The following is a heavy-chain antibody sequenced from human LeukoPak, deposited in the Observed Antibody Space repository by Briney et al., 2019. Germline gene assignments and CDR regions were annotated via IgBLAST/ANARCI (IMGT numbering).Heavy chain of an antibody. V-gene: IGHV3-48*01. CDR1: GFRFRDYS. CDR2: VGIDSGNT. J-gene: IGHJ4*02. CDR3: ARDYKYAFDN. D-gene: IGHD5-24*01. Sequence: GGSLRLSCAASGFRFRDYSVNWVRQAPGKGLEWISYVGIDSGNTNYADSAKGRFTISGDKAKNSLYLQMNSLRVEDTAVYYCARDYKYAFDNWGQGTLVTVSS.